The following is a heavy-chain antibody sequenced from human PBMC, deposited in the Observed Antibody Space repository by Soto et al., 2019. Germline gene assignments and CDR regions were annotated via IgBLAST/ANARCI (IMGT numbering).Heavy chain of an antibody. J-gene: IGHJ4*02. Sequence: SETLSLTCTVSGGSGGSGTYYWSWIRQPPGKGLEWIGYIYYTGSTNYSPSLKSRVTISIDTSKNQFSLKLSSVTAADTAVYYCARLRSWLDYWGQGTLVTISS. V-gene: IGHV4-61*01. D-gene: IGHD6-13*01. CDR3: ARLRSWLDY. CDR2: IYYTGST. CDR1: GGSGGSGTYY.